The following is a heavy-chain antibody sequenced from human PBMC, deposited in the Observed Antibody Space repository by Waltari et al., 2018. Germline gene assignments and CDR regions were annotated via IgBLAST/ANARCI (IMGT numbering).Heavy chain of an antibody. CDR1: GFTFSNYW. Sequence: EVQLVESGGGLVQPGGSLRLSCAASGFTFSNYWMHWVRQAPGKGLVSVSQISTDGRITNYADSVKGRFTISRDNAENTLSLQMHSLRAEDTAVYYCVKYSSSFLGDCWGQGTLVTVSS. D-gene: IGHD6-19*01. J-gene: IGHJ4*02. CDR2: ISTDGRIT. CDR3: VKYSSSFLGDC. V-gene: IGHV3-74*01.